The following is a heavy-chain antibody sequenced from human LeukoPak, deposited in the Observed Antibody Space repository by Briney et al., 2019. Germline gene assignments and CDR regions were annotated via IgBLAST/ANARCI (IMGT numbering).Heavy chain of an antibody. CDR2: IYYSGST. V-gene: IGHV4-61*01. CDR3: ARVETVLWFGELDHPMNWFDP. CDR1: GDSVNSGNFY. J-gene: IGHJ5*02. Sequence: SETLSLTCTVSGDSVNSGNFYWSWIRQPPGKGLEWIGYIYYSGSTNYNPSLKSRVTISVDTSKNQFSLKLSSVTAADTAVYYCARVETVLWFGELDHPMNWFDPWGQGTLVTVSS. D-gene: IGHD3-10*01.